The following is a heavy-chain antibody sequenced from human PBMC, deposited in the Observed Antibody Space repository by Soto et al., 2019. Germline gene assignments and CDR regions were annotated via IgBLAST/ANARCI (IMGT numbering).Heavy chain of an antibody. Sequence: SETLSLTCTVSGGSVSSGSYYWSWIRQPPGKGLEWIGYIYYSGSTNYNPSLKSRVTISVDTSKNQFSLKLSSVTAADTAVYYCARGELRFLEWLSQFDPWGQGTLVTVSS. V-gene: IGHV4-61*01. J-gene: IGHJ5*02. CDR2: IYYSGST. CDR3: ARGELRFLEWLSQFDP. CDR1: GGSVSSGSYY. D-gene: IGHD3-3*01.